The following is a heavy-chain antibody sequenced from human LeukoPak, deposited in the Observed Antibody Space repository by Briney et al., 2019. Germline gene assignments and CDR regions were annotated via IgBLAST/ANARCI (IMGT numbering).Heavy chain of an antibody. CDR3: ARDGWGWAQYDY. D-gene: IGHD5-24*01. Sequence: GGSLRLSCAASGFTFSTYAMSWVRQAPGKGLEWVAGVTDNGLARNYADSVQGRFTIHRDDSRSTVDLQMNSLRVEDTALYYCARDGWGWAQYDYWGQGTLVTVSS. J-gene: IGHJ4*02. CDR2: VTDNGLAR. CDR1: GFTFSTYA. V-gene: IGHV3-23*01.